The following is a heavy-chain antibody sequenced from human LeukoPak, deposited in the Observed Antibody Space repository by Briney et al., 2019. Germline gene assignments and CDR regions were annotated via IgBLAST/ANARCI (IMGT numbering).Heavy chain of an antibody. J-gene: IGHJ6*02. CDR3: ARDSGSYYYYYYGMDV. V-gene: IGHV1-18*01. CDR1: GYTFTSYD. CDR2: ISAYNGNT. D-gene: IGHD1-26*01. Sequence: ASVKVSCKASGYTFTSYDISWVRQAPGQGLEWMGWISAYNGNTNYAQKLQGRVTMTTDTSTSTAYMELRSLRSDDTAVYYCARDSGSYYYYYYGMDVWGQGTTVTVSS.